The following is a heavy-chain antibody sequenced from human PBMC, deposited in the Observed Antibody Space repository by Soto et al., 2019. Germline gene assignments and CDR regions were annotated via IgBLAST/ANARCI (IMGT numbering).Heavy chain of an antibody. J-gene: IGHJ4*02. D-gene: IGHD4-17*01. CDR2: IYHSGST. CDR3: ARAYGDSPHFDY. CDR1: GGSISSGGYS. Sequence: PSETLSLTCAVSGGSISSGGYSWSWIRQPPGKGLEWIGYIYHSGSTYYNPSLKSRVTILVDRSKNQFSLKLSSVTAADTAVYYCARAYGDSPHFDYWGQGTLVTVSS. V-gene: IGHV4-30-2*01.